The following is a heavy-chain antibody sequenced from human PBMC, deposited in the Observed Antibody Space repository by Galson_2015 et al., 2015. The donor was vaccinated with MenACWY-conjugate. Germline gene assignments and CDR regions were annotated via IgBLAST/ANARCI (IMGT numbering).Heavy chain of an antibody. CDR3: ARYYDILTGYYQTDNWFDP. CDR2: IKQDGSEK. CDR1: GFTFSSYW. D-gene: IGHD3-9*01. J-gene: IGHJ5*02. V-gene: IGHV3-7*03. Sequence: SLRLSCAASGFTFSSYWMSWVRQAPGKGLEWVANIKQDGSEKYYVDSVKGRFTISRDNAKNSLYLQMNSLRAEDTAVYYCARYYDILTGYYQTDNWFDPWGQGTLDTVSS.